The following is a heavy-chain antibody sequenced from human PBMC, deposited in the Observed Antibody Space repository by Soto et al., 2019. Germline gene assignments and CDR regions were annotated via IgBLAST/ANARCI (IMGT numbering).Heavy chain of an antibody. CDR3: ARWGLGPTVVTRYYYYGMDV. V-gene: IGHV3-30-3*01. D-gene: IGHD4-17*01. J-gene: IGHJ6*02. CDR1: GFTFSSYA. CDR2: ISYDGSNK. Sequence: QVQLVESGGGVVQPGRSLRLSCAASGFTFSSYAMHWVRQAPGKGLEWVAVISYDGSNKYYADSVKGRFTISRDNSKNTLYLQMNSLRAEDTAVYYCARWGLGPTVVTRYYYYGMDVWGQGTTVTVSS.